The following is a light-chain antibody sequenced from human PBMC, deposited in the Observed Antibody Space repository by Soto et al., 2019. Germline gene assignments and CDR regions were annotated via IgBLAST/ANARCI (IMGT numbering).Light chain of an antibody. J-gene: IGKJ4*01. Sequence: DIQMTQSPSSVSSSVGDRVTITCRASQDISTWLAWFQQKPGKAPILLIYSASTLHSGVPSRFSGSGSGTDFTLTISSLHPEDFATYYCQQTSSFPHTYCRGTKV. CDR3: QQTSSFPHT. CDR2: SAS. V-gene: IGKV1-12*01. CDR1: QDISTW.